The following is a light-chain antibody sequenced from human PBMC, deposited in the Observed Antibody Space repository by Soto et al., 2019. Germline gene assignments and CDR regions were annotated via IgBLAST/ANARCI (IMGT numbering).Light chain of an antibody. J-gene: IGKJ4*01. V-gene: IGKV3-15*01. CDR2: GAS. CDR3: HQYKNWPPVT. CDR1: QSVYSN. Sequence: ETVMTQSPATLSVSLGEIATLSCRASQSVYSNLAWYQQKPGQAPRLLIYGASIKATGVPVRFSGSGSGTDFTLTISSLQPEDFAVYFCHQYKNWPPVTFGGGTKVEIK.